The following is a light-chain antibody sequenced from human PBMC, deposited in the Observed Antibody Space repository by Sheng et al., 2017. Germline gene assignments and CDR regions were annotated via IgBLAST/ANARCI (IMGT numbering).Light chain of an antibody. J-gene: IGKJ1*01. CDR3: QQYKNYSPWA. V-gene: IGKV1-5*03. CDR2: EAS. CDR1: QSIRSR. Sequence: DIQMTQSPSTLSASVGDRVTITCRASQSIRSRLAWYQQKPGEAPKLLIYEASSLQSGVPSRFTGRGSGTDYTLTISGLQPDDFATYYCQQYKNYSPWAFGQGTKVE.